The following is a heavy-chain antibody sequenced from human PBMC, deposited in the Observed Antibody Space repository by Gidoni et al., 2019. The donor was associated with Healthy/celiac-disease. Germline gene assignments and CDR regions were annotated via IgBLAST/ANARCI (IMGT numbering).Heavy chain of an antibody. V-gene: IGHV1-2*02. D-gene: IGHD1-26*01. CDR3: ARVEATTFNYYGMDV. CDR1: GYTFTGYH. Sequence: QLQLLQPGAALTKPGASVKISCKASGYTFTGYHMHWVRQSPGQGLAWMGWITPNSGDTNYAQKFQGRVTITRDTTNSTAYMELSRLGADDTAVCYCARVEATTFNYYGMDVWGQGTTVTVSS. CDR2: ITPNSGDT. J-gene: IGHJ6*02.